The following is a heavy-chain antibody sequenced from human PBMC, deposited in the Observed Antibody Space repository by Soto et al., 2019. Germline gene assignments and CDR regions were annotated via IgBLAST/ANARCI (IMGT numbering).Heavy chain of an antibody. CDR2: ISSTGDTI. Sequence: EVQLLESGGDLVQPGGSLRLSCAASGFTFSSYAMSWVRQAPGKGLEWVSGISSTGDTIYYADSVKGRFTISRDISKKTLYLQMSSLRAEDTAVYYCAKTGYYVSGTRAFDIWGQGTMVTVSS. CDR3: AKTGYYVSGTRAFDI. J-gene: IGHJ3*02. CDR1: GFTFSSYA. D-gene: IGHD3-10*01. V-gene: IGHV3-23*01.